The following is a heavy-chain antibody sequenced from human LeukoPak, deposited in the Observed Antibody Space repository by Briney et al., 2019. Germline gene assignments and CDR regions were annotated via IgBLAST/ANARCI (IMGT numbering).Heavy chain of an antibody. CDR2: IWYDGSNK. CDR3: ARKSAYYGSGSSIGYYYYYGMDV. J-gene: IGHJ6*02. V-gene: IGHV3-33*01. Sequence: GGSLRLPCAASGFTFSSYGMNWVRQAPGKGLEWVAVIWYDGSNKYYADSVKGRFTISRDNSKNTLYLQMNSLRAEDTAVYYCARKSAYYGSGSSIGYYYYYGMDVWGQGTTVTVSS. CDR1: GFTFSSYG. D-gene: IGHD3-10*01.